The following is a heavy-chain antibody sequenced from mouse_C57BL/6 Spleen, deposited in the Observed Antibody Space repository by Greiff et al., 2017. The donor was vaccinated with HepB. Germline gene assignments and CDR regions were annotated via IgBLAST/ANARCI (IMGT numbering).Heavy chain of an antibody. V-gene: IGHV1-26*01. Sequence: EVQLQQSGPELVKPGASVKISCKASGYTFTDYYMNWVKQSHGKSLEWIGDINPNNGGTSYNQKFKGKATLTVDKSSSTAYMELRSLTSEDSAVYYCAREDDLLLRTGSFDVWGTGTTVTVSS. CDR2: INPNNGGT. J-gene: IGHJ1*03. CDR3: AREDDLLLRTGSFDV. D-gene: IGHD1-1*01. CDR1: GYTFTDYY.